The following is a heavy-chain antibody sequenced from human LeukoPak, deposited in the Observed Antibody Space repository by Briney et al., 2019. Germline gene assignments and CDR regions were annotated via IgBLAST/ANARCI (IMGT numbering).Heavy chain of an antibody. CDR2: INPNSGGT. V-gene: IGHV1-2*04. D-gene: IGHD2-2*01. CDR1: GYTFTGYY. Sequence: ASVTVSCKASGYTFTGYYMHWVRQAPGQGLEWMGWINPNSGGTNYAQKFQGWVTMTRDTSISTAYMELSSLRSEDTAVYYCARGIVVVPAAYDYGLAVESYYYGMDVWGQGTTVTVSS. J-gene: IGHJ6*02. CDR3: ARGIVVVPAAYDYGLAVESYYYGMDV.